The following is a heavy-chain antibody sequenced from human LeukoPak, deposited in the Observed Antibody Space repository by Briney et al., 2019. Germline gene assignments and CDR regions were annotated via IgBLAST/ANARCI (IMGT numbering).Heavy chain of an antibody. Sequence: PSQTLSLTCTVSGGSISSGGYYWSWIRQHPGKGLGWIGYIYYSGSTYYNPSLKSRVTISVDTSKNQFSLKLSSVTAADTAVYYCASRRGGYYYYGMDVWGKGTTVTVSS. D-gene: IGHD3-10*01. CDR1: GGSISSGGYY. CDR2: IYYSGST. J-gene: IGHJ6*04. CDR3: ASRRGGYYYYGMDV. V-gene: IGHV4-31*03.